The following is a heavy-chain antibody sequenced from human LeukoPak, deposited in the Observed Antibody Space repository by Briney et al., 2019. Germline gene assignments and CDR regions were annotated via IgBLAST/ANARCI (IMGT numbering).Heavy chain of an antibody. D-gene: IGHD3-3*02. Sequence: GGSLRLSCAASGFTFSSYSMNWVRQAPGKGLEWVSSISSGSSYIYYADSVKGRFTISRDNAKNSLYLQMNSLRAEDTAVYYCARDGILGSHDCWGQGTLVTVSS. CDR1: GFTFSSYS. J-gene: IGHJ4*02. CDR2: ISSGSSYI. CDR3: ARDGILGSHDC. V-gene: IGHV3-21*01.